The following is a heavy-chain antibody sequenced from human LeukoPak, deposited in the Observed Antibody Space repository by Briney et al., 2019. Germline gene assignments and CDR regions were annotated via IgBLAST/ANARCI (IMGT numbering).Heavy chain of an antibody. CDR1: GFTISNYW. V-gene: IGHV3-74*01. D-gene: IGHD4-23*01. CDR2: INSDGTST. Sequence: GGSLRLSCAASGFTISNYWMHWVRKAPGKGLVWVSRINSDGTSTSYADSVKGRFTISRDNAKNTLYLQMNSLRAEDSALYYCARAGGLALLNYYYYMDVWGKGTTVTVSS. J-gene: IGHJ6*03. CDR3: ARAGGLALLNYYYYMDV.